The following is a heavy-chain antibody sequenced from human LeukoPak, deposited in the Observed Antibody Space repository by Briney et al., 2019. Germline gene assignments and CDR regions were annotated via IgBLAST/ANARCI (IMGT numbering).Heavy chain of an antibody. Sequence: GGSLRLSCVASGFAFSTYEMNWVRQAPGKGLERVSYISTSGSTIYYADSVKGRFTISRDDVKNSLYLQMDSLRAEDTAVYYCARSPGNWNYASDLWGQGTLVTVSS. J-gene: IGHJ5*02. CDR1: GFAFSTYE. V-gene: IGHV3-48*03. CDR3: ARSPGNWNYASDL. CDR2: ISTSGSTI. D-gene: IGHD1-7*01.